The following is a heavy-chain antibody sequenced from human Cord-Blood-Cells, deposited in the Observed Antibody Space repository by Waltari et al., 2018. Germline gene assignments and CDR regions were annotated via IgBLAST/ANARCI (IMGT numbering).Heavy chain of an antibody. Sequence: EVQLVEYGGGLIQPGGSLRLSCAASGFTVSSNYMSWVRQAPGKGLEWVSVIYSGGSTYYADSVKGRFTISRDNSKNTLYLQMNSLRAEDTAVYYCTWGHCSSTSCYTGGYWGQGTLVTVSS. CDR2: IYSGGST. J-gene: IGHJ4*02. CDR3: TWGHCSSTSCYTGGY. CDR1: GFTVSSNY. V-gene: IGHV3-53*01. D-gene: IGHD2-2*02.